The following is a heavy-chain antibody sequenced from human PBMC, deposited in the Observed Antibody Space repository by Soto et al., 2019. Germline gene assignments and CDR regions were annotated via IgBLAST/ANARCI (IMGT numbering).Heavy chain of an antibody. Sequence: PGGSLRLSCAASGSTFSSYAMSWVRQAPGKGLEWVSAISGSGGSTYYADSVKGRFTISRDNSKNTLYLQMNSLRAEDTAVYYCAKGQVVPAAHYYYYGMDVWGQGTTVTVSS. J-gene: IGHJ6*02. V-gene: IGHV3-23*01. CDR2: ISGSGGST. CDR3: AKGQVVPAAHYYYYGMDV. CDR1: GSTFSSYA. D-gene: IGHD2-2*01.